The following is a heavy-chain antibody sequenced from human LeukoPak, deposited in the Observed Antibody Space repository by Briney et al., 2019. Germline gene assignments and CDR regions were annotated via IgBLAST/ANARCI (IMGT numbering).Heavy chain of an antibody. V-gene: IGHV1-69*05. CDR3: ATLQGYCSSTSCEYYFDY. J-gene: IGHJ4*02. Sequence: ASVKVSCKASGGTFSSYAISWVRQAPGQGLEWMGGIIPIFGTANYAQKFQGRVTITTDESTSTAYMELSRLRSEDTAVYYCATLQGYCSSTSCEYYFDYWGQGTLVTVSS. CDR1: GGTFSSYA. CDR2: IIPIFGTA. D-gene: IGHD2-2*01.